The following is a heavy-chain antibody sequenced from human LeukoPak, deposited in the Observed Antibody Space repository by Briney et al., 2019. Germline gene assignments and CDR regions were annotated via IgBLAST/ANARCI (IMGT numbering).Heavy chain of an antibody. CDR3: ARKGGLFDY. Sequence: SETLSPTCTVSGGPIRYYYWSWIRQSPGKGLEWIGYIYYNGSTNYNPSLKSRVTISVDMSKNQFSLKMSSVTAADTAVYYCARKGGLFDYWGQGRLVTVSS. CDR2: IYYNGST. D-gene: IGHD2-15*01. V-gene: IGHV4-59*01. CDR1: GGPIRYYY. J-gene: IGHJ4*02.